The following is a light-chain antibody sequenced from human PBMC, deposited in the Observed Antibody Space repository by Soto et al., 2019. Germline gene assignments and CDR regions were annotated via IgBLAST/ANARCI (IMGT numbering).Light chain of an antibody. CDR3: QQRSNWQVT. CDR1: QSVSTY. J-gene: IGKJ5*01. V-gene: IGKV3-11*01. CDR2: DAS. Sequence: EIVLTQSPGTLSLSPGERATLSCRASQSVSTYLAWYQQKPGQAPRLLIYDASNRATGLPARFSGSGSGTDFTLSISSLEPEDFAVYYCQQRSNWQVTFGQGTRLEIK.